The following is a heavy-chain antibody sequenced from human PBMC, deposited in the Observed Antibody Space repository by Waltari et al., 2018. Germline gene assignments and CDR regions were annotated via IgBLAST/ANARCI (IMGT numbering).Heavy chain of an antibody. J-gene: IGHJ3*02. V-gene: IGHV4-61*02. D-gene: IGHD2-8*01. CDR1: GGSISSGSYY. Sequence: QVQLQESGPGLVKPSQTLSLTCTVSGGSISSGSYYWSWIRQPAGKGLEWLGRIYTSGSTNYNPSLKSRVTISVDTSKNQFSLKLSSVTAADTAVYYCARVVTCSSTSCYPEGYCTNGVCWGAFDIWGQGTMVTVSS. CDR2: IYTSGST. CDR3: ARVVTCSSTSCYPEGYCTNGVCWGAFDI.